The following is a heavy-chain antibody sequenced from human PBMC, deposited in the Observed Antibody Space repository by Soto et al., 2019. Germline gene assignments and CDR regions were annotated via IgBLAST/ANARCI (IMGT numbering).Heavy chain of an antibody. CDR2: IINSGGTT. Sequence: EVQLLESGGGLVQPGGSLRLSCAASGFTFSKFAMTWVRQAPGKGLEWVSTIINSGGTTYYADSVKGRFTISRDNSKNTLCLQMNSLRAEDTAVYYCAEGGFYDGFDYWGQGTLVTVSS. CDR1: GFTFSKFA. D-gene: IGHD5-12*01. CDR3: AEGGFYDGFDY. J-gene: IGHJ4*02. V-gene: IGHV3-23*01.